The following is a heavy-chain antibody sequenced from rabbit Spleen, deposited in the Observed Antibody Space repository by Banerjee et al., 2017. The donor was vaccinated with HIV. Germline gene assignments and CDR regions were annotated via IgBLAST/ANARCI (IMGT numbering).Heavy chain of an antibody. CDR2: IDVGSSGST. CDR1: GFDLSSYYY. Sequence: QEQLVESGGGLVKPEGSLTLTCKASGFDLSSYYYMSWVRQAPGKGLEWIACIDVGSSGSTYYANWAKGRFTISKTSSTMVTLQMTSLTAADTATYFCATDGSAWHPNYFNLWGPGTLVTVS. J-gene: IGHJ4*01. V-gene: IGHV1S45*01. D-gene: IGHD4-2*01. CDR3: ATDGSAWHPNYFNL.